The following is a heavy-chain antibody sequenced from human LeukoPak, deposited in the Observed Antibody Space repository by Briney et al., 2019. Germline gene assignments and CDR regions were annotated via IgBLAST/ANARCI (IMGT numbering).Heavy chain of an antibody. CDR3: ASVLGYCSSTSCPRGAFDI. D-gene: IGHD2-2*01. V-gene: IGHV4-34*01. CDR1: GGSFSAYY. CDR2: INNSGST. J-gene: IGHJ3*02. Sequence: SETLSLTCVVSGGSFSAYYWSWLRQPPGKGLEWIGEINNSGSTNYNPSLKSRVTISVDTSKNQFSLKLSSVTAADTAVYYCASVLGYCSSTSCPRGAFDIWGQGTMVTVSS.